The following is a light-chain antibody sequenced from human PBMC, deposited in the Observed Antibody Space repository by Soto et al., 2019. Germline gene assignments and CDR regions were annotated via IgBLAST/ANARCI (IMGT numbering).Light chain of an antibody. CDR3: HQYNSYSFT. CDR2: DAS. V-gene: IGKV1-5*01. J-gene: IGKJ2*01. Sequence: DIAMTQSPSTLSASVGDRVTITCRASQSVTTWLAWYQQKPGKAPKLLIYDASTLESGVPSRFSGSGSGTEFTLTISGLQPDDFATYYCHQYNSYSFTFGQGTKLQMK. CDR1: QSVTTW.